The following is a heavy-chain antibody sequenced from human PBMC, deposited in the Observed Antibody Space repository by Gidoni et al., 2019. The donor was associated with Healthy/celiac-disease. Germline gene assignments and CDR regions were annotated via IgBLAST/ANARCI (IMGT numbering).Heavy chain of an antibody. D-gene: IGHD3-16*01. CDR2: ISGSGGST. CDR1: GFTFSSYA. Sequence: EVQLLESGGGLVQPGGSLRLSCAASGFTFSSYAMSWVRHAQGKVLEWVSAISGSGGSTYYAYSVKGQFTISRDNSKNTLYLQMNSLRAEDTAVYYCAKDGGHFDYWGQGTLVTVSS. CDR3: AKDGGHFDY. V-gene: IGHV3-23*01. J-gene: IGHJ4*02.